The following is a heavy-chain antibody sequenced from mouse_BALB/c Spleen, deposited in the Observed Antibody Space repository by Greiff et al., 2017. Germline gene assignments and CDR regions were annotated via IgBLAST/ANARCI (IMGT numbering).Heavy chain of an antibody. CDR1: GFSLTSYG. CDR2: IWSGGST. J-gene: IGHJ4*01. V-gene: IGHV2-2*02. D-gene: IGHD1-1*01. CDR3: ARNEIYYGSSNAMDY. Sequence: QVQLKESGPGLVQPSQSLSITCTVSGFSLTSYGVHWVRQSPGKGLEWLGVIWSGGSTDYNAAFISRLSISKDNSKSQVFFKMNSLQANDTAIYYCARNEIYYGSSNAMDYWGQGTSVTVSS.